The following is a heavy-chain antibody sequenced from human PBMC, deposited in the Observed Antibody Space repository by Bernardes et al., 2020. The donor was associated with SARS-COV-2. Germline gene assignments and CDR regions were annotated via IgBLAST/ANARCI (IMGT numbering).Heavy chain of an antibody. CDR1: GFTFSNAW. V-gene: IGHV3-15*01. Sequence: GGSLRLSCAASGFTFSNAWMSWVRQAPGKGLEWVGRIKSKTDGGTTDYAAPVKGRFTISRDDSKNTLYLQMNSLKTEDTAVYYCTTFTYYYDSSAHRTRRYVDCWGQGTLVTGSS. D-gene: IGHD3-22*01. J-gene: IGHJ4*02. CDR2: IKSKTDGGTT. CDR3: TTFTYYYDSSAHRTRRYVDC.